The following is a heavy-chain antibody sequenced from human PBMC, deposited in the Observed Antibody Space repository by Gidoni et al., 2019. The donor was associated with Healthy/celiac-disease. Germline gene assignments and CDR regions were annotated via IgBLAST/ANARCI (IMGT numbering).Heavy chain of an antibody. CDR3: ARDVESTTPIRDYYYYGMDV. Sequence: QVQLVQSGAEVKKPGASVQVSCKASGYTFTGYYMHWVRQAPGQGLEWMGWINPNSGGTNYAQKFQGRVTMTRDTSISTAYMELSRLRSDDTAVYYCARDVESTTPIRDYYYYGMDVWGQGTTVTVSS. D-gene: IGHD1-1*01. V-gene: IGHV1-2*02. J-gene: IGHJ6*02. CDR1: GYTFTGYY. CDR2: INPNSGGT.